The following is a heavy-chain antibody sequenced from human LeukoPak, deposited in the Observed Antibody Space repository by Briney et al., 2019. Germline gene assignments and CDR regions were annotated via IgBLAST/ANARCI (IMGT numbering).Heavy chain of an antibody. CDR2: ISGSGGST. Sequence: GGSLRLSCAASGFTFSSYAMSWVRQAPGKGLEWVSAISGSGGSTYYADSVKGRFTISRDNSKNTLYLQMNSLRAEDTAVYYCAKDNCSGGSCYSESGDYWGQGTLVTVSS. V-gene: IGHV3-23*01. CDR3: AKDNCSGGSCYSESGDY. J-gene: IGHJ4*02. CDR1: GFTFSSYA. D-gene: IGHD2-15*01.